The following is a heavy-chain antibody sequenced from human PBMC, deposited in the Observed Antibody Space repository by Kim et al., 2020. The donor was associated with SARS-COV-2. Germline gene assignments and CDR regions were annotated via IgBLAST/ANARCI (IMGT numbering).Heavy chain of an antibody. V-gene: IGHV3-49*02. Sequence: YAASVKGRFTISRDDSKSIAYLQMNSLKTEDTAVYYCTRTHYYDSSGYYSWGQGTLVTVSS. CDR3: TRTHYYDSSGYYS. D-gene: IGHD3-22*01. J-gene: IGHJ4*02.